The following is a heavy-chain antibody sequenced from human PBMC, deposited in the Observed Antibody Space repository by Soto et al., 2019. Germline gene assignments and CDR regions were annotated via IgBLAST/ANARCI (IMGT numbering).Heavy chain of an antibody. Sequence: GGSLRLSCAASGFTFSSYGMHWVRQAPGKGLEWVAVISYDGSNKYYADSVKGRFTISRDNSKNTLYLQMNSLRAEDTAVYYCAKDRVTIFGVVPLEFDYWGQGTLVTVSS. CDR2: ISYDGSNK. CDR1: GFTFSSYG. J-gene: IGHJ4*02. CDR3: AKDRVTIFGVVPLEFDY. D-gene: IGHD3-3*01. V-gene: IGHV3-30*18.